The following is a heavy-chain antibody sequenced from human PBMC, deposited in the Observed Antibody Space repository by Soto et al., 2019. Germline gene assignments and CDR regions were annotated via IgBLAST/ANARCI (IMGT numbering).Heavy chain of an antibody. V-gene: IGHV3-7*03. CDR2: IKQDGSEK. CDR3: AKYRGIGCSGGSCFAFDI. D-gene: IGHD2-15*01. Sequence: GGSLRLSCAASGFTFSSYWMTWVRQAPGKGLEWVANIKQDGSEKNYVDSVKGRFTISRDNAKNSLFLQMDSLRAEDTAVYYCAKYRGIGCSGGSCFAFDIWGQGTMVTVS. J-gene: IGHJ3*02. CDR1: GFTFSSYW.